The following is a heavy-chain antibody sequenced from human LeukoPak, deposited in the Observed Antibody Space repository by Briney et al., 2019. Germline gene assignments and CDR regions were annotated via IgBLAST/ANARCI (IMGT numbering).Heavy chain of an antibody. V-gene: IGHV3-30*02. CDR2: IRYDGSNK. D-gene: IGHD3-22*01. CDR3: AKDLAYYYDSSGYPDY. CDR1: GFTFSSYG. J-gene: IGHJ4*02. Sequence: GGSLRLSCAASGFTFSSYGMHWVRQAPGKGLEWVAFIRYDGSNKYYADSVKGRFTISRDNSKNTLYLQMNSLRAEDTAVYYCAKDLAYYYDSSGYPDYWGQGTLVTVSS.